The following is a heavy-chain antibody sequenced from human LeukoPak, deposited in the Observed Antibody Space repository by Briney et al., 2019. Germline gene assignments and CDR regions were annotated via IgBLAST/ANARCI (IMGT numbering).Heavy chain of an antibody. D-gene: IGHD5-18*01. V-gene: IGHV7-4-1*02. CDR3: ARKALIYSSDAFDI. Sequence: ASVKVSCKASGYSFTSYGISWVRQAPGQGLEWMGWINTNTGNPTYAQGFTGRFVFSLDTSASTAYLQISSLKAEDTAVYYCARKALIYSSDAFDIWGQGTMVTVSS. CDR2: INTNTGNP. J-gene: IGHJ3*02. CDR1: GYSFTSYG.